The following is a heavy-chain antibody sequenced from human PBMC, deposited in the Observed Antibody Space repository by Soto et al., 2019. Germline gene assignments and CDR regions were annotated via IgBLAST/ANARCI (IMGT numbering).Heavy chain of an antibody. Sequence: QVQLVQSGAEVKKTGSSVRVSCKSSTVAFVNNAITWGRQAPGQGLELVGTIVPMFGTTHYAQKLHGRVTFTAAESTLTAFMELSGLRFDDKAVYYCARVALAGDLLGGVDSWGQGTL. CDR2: IVPMFGTT. J-gene: IGHJ4*02. D-gene: IGHD6-19*01. V-gene: IGHV1-69*18. CDR3: ARVALAGDLLGGVDS. CDR1: TVAFVNNA.